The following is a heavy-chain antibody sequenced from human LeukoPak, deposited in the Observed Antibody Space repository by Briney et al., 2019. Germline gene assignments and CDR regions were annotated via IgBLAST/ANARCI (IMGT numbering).Heavy chain of an antibody. CDR3: ARDRAIVVVIARGIDY. CDR2: IYDSGST. V-gene: IGHV4-38-2*02. J-gene: IGHJ4*02. Sequence: KPSETLSLTCTVSGYSISRGYYWGGIRPPPGKGREGIGIIYDSGSTYYNPSLKRGVTISVETSKNNLCMKVSSVTAADTAVYYCARDRAIVVVIARGIDYWGQGTLVTVSS. D-gene: IGHD2-21*01. CDR1: GYSISRGYY.